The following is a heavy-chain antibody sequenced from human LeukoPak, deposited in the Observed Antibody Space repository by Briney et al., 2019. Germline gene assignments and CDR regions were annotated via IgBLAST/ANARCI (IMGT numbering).Heavy chain of an antibody. Sequence: GRSLRLSCAAAGFTFSDYYMSWIRQAPGKGMEWVSYISSSGSTIYYADSVKGRFTISRDNAKNSLYLQMNSLRAEDTAVYYCARERKMATRASYYYHYGMDVWGQGTTVTVFS. J-gene: IGHJ6*02. V-gene: IGHV3-11*01. D-gene: IGHD5-24*01. CDR2: ISSSGSTI. CDR3: ARERKMATRASYYYHYGMDV. CDR1: GFTFSDYY.